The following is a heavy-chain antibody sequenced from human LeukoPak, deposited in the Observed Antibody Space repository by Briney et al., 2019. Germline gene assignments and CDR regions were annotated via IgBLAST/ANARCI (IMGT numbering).Heavy chain of an antibody. J-gene: IGHJ1*01. Sequence: SGGSLRLSCAASGLTFKKSRMHWVRVGPGKGLEWVSRINNDGSGTSYAGSVKGRFTISRDNAKNTLYLQMNSLRADDTAVYFCARVSGLGMNEYLLHWGQGALVTVSS. CDR3: ARVSGLGMNEYLLH. CDR1: GLTFKKSR. V-gene: IGHV3-74*01. D-gene: IGHD3-16*01. CDR2: INNDGSGT.